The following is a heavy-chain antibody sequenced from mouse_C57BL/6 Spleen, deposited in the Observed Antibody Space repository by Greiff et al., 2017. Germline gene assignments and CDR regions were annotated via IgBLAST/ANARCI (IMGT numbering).Heavy chain of an antibody. CDR1: GYTFTSYW. D-gene: IGHD1-1*01. J-gene: IGHJ1*03. CDR3: ASGITTVVAHWYFDV. V-gene: IGHV1-52*01. Sequence: VQLQQPGAELVRPGSSVKLSCKASGYTFTSYWMHWVKQRPIQGLEWIGNIDPSDSETNYNQKFKDKATLTVDKSSSTAYMQLSSLTSEDSAVYYCASGITTVVAHWYFDVWGTETTVTVSS. CDR2: IDPSDSET.